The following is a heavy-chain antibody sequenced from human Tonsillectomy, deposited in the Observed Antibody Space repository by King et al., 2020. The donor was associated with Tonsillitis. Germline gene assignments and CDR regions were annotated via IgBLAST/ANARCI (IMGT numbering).Heavy chain of an antibody. CDR3: ARDGIYGDYVGWFAP. D-gene: IGHD4-17*01. CDR2: INPNSGGT. J-gene: IGHJ5*02. Sequence: VQLVESGAEVKKPGASVKVSCKASGYTFTGYYMHWVRQAPGQGLEWMGWINPNSGGTNYAQKFQGRVTMTRDTSISTAYMELRRLRSDDTAVYYCARDGIYGDYVGWFAPWGQGTLVTVSS. V-gene: IGHV1-2*02. CDR1: GYTFTGYY.